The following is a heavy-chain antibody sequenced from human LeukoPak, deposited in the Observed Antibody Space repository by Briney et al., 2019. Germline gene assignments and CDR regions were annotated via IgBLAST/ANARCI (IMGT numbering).Heavy chain of an antibody. CDR2: ISYDGSNK. CDR1: GFTFSSYA. J-gene: IGHJ5*02. CDR3: ARGRLGSRITIFGVVSARFDP. D-gene: IGHD3-3*01. Sequence: QPGGSLRLPCAASGFTFSSYAMHWVRQAPGKGLEWVAVISYDGSNKYYADSVKGRFTISRDNSKNTLYLQMNSLRAEDTAVYYCARGRLGSRITIFGVVSARFDPWGQGTLVTVSS. V-gene: IGHV3-30-3*01.